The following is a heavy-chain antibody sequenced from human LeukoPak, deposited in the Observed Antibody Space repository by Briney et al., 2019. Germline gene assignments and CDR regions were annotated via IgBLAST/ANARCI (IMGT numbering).Heavy chain of an antibody. Sequence: GGSLRLSCSASGFTFSSYAMHWVRQAPGKGLEYVSAISSNGGSTYYADSVKGRFTISRDNSKNTLYLQMSSLRAEHTAVYYCVKDAYSGYDPIPFDYWGQGTLVTVSS. D-gene: IGHD5-12*01. V-gene: IGHV3-64D*06. CDR1: GFTFSSYA. J-gene: IGHJ4*02. CDR2: ISSNGGST. CDR3: VKDAYSGYDPIPFDY.